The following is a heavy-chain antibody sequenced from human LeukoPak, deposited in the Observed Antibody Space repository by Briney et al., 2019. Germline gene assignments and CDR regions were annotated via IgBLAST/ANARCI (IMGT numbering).Heavy chain of an antibody. D-gene: IGHD4-11*01. V-gene: IGHV4-31*03. CDR3: ARYYSNLEYFDY. CDR2: IYYSGST. Sequence: KPSETLSLTCTVSGGSISSGGYYWSWIRQHPGKGLEWIGYIYYSGSTYYNPSLKSRVTISVDTSKNQFSLKLSSVTAADTAVYYCARYYSNLEYFDYWGQGTLVTVSS. J-gene: IGHJ4*02. CDR1: GGSISSGGYY.